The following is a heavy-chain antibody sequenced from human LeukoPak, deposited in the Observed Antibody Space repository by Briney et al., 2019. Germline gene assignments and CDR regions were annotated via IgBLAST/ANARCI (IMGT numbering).Heavy chain of an antibody. CDR2: ISYDGSNQ. D-gene: IGHD3-10*01. J-gene: IGHJ4*02. CDR3: ARPIDNGAGSYYFEY. Sequence: GGSLRLSCAASGFSFHYYAIHWVRQAPGKGLEWVAVISYDGSNQYYADSVKGRFTISRDNSKKMLSLHMNSLRPEDSAVYYCARPIDNGAGSYYFEYWGQGTLVTVSS. V-gene: IGHV3-30-3*01. CDR1: GFSFHYYA.